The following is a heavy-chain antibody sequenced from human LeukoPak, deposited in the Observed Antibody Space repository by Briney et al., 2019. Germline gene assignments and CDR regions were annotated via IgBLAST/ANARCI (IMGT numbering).Heavy chain of an antibody. V-gene: IGHV1-69*01. Sequence: SVKVSCKASGGTFSSYAISWVRQAPGQGLEWMGGIIPIFGTANYAQKFQGRVTITADESTSTAYMELSSLRSEDTAVYYCARDMWELRLGYYYGMDVWGQGTTVTVSS. CDR1: GGTFSSYA. D-gene: IGHD1-26*01. CDR3: ARDMWELRLGYYYGMDV. J-gene: IGHJ6*02. CDR2: IIPIFGTA.